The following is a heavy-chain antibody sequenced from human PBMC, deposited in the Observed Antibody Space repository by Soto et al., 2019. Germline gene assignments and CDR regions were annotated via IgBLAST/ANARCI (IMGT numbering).Heavy chain of an antibody. CDR2: IYWDDDK. D-gene: IGHD1-26*01. CDR3: AHRAVQSGSYWDGGYFDY. CDR1: GFSLSTSGVG. Sequence: QITLKESGPTLVNPTQALALTCTFSGFSLSTSGVGVGWIRQPPGKALEWLVLIYWDDDKRYSPSLKSRLTITKDTSKNQVVLTMTNMDPVDTGTYYCAHRAVQSGSYWDGGYFDYWGQGTLVTVSS. V-gene: IGHV2-5*02. J-gene: IGHJ4*02.